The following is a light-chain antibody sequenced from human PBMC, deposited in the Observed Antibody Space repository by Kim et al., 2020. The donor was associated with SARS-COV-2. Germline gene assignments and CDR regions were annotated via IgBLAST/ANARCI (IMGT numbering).Light chain of an antibody. CDR2: AAS. J-gene: IGKJ3*01. V-gene: IGKV1-39*01. Sequence: SVTIPCRTTQSISTHVNWYQQHPGRAPTLLISAASTLQGGVPSRFSGSRSETAFTLTISSLQPEDFATYFCQQSYITPFTFGPGTKVDIK. CDR1: QSISTH. CDR3: QQSYITPFT.